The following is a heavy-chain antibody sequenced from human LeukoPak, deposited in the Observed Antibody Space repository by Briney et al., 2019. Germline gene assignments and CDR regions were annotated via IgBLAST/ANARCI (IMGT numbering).Heavy chain of an antibody. D-gene: IGHD3-22*01. J-gene: IGHJ4*02. CDR2: IYSGGST. CDR1: GFTVSSNY. V-gene: IGHV3-66*01. CDR3: ARVSPLYYYDSSGHSGAFDY. Sequence: GGSLRLSCAASGFTVSSNYMSWVRQAPGKGLEWVSVIYSGGSTYYADSVKGRSTISRDNSKNTLYLQMNSLRAEDTAVYYCARVSPLYYYDSSGHSGAFDYWGQGTLVTVSS.